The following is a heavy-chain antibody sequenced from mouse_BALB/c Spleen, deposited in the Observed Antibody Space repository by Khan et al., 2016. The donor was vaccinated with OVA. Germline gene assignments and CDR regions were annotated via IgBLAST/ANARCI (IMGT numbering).Heavy chain of an antibody. CDR1: GYTFTSYW. CDR3: ARMKKIVATYFDY. J-gene: IGHJ2*01. V-gene: IGHV1S81*02. Sequence: QVQLQQPGAELVKAGASVKMSCKASGYTFTSYWMHWVKQRLGQGLEWFAETNPTNGRTYYNEKFKSKATLTVDQSSSTAYMLLSGPTFEDSAVYDCARMKKIVATYFDYWGQGTTRTVSS. CDR2: TNPTNGRT. D-gene: IGHD1-1*01.